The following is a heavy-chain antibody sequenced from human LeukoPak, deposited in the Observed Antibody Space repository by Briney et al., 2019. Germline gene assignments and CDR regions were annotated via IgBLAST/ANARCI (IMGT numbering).Heavy chain of an antibody. V-gene: IGHV3-23*01. Sequence: PGGSLRLSCAASGFTFSSYAMSWVRQAPGKGLEWVSAISGSGGSTYYADSVKGRFTISRDNSKNTLYLQMNSLRAEDTAVYYCAKAPPTVTTPRLKTHYFDYWGQGTLVTVSS. D-gene: IGHD4-17*01. J-gene: IGHJ4*02. CDR2: ISGSGGST. CDR1: GFTFSSYA. CDR3: AKAPPTVTTPRLKTHYFDY.